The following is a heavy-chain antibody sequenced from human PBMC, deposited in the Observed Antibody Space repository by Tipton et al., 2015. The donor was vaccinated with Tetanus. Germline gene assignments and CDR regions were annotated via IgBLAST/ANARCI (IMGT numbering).Heavy chain of an antibody. CDR2: INPNSGGT. D-gene: IGHD1-26*01. V-gene: IGHV1-2*02. CDR3: ARSYSGSYYSGLYYFDY. J-gene: IGHJ4*02. CDR1: GYTFTGYY. Sequence: QMQLVQSGAEVKKPGASVKVSCKASGYTFTGYYMHWVRQAPGQGLEWMGWINPNSGGTNYAQKFQGRVPMTRDTSISTAYMELSRLRSDDTAVYYCARSYSGSYYSGLYYFDYWGQGTLVTVSS.